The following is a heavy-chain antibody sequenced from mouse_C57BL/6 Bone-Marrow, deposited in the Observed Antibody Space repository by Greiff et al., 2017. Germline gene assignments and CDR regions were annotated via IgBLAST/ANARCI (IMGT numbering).Heavy chain of an antibody. CDR3: ARNWGSSGPGAMDY. Sequence: VQLQESGPGLVQPSQSLSITCTVSGFSLTSYGVHWVRQSPGKGLEWLGVIWSGGSTDYNAAFISRLSISKDNSKSQVFFKMNSLQADDTAIYYCARNWGSSGPGAMDYWGQGTSVTVSS. CDR1: GFSLTSYG. D-gene: IGHD3-2*02. V-gene: IGHV2-2*01. CDR2: IWSGGST. J-gene: IGHJ4*01.